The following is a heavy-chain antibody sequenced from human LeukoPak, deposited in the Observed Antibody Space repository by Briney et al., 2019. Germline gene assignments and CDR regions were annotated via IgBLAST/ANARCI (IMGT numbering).Heavy chain of an antibody. V-gene: IGHV1-69*05. CDR2: IIPIFGTT. Sequence: ASVKVSCKASGGTFSNYAISWVRQAPGQGLEWLGGIIPIFGTTKYAQKVQGRVTMSTDESRTTAYMELSSLKSEDTAVFYCARGRMVRGLILVDAFDIWGQGTMVTVSS. CDR1: GGTFSNYA. D-gene: IGHD3-10*01. CDR3: ARGRMVRGLILVDAFDI. J-gene: IGHJ3*02.